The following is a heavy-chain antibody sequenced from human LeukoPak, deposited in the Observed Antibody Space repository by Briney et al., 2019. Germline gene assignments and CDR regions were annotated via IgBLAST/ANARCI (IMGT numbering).Heavy chain of an antibody. CDR3: VRGAGVGQWLKGDY. Sequence: GASVKVSCKASGYTFTSYDINWVRQATGQGLEWMGWMNPNSGNTGYAQKFQGRVTMTRNTSISTAYMELSSLRSEDTAVYYCVRGAGVGQWLKGDYWGQGTLVTVSS. V-gene: IGHV1-8*01. CDR2: MNPNSGNT. D-gene: IGHD6-19*01. J-gene: IGHJ4*02. CDR1: GYTFTSYD.